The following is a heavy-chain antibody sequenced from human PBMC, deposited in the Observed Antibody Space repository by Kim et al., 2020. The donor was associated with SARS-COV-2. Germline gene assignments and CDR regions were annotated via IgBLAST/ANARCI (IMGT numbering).Heavy chain of an antibody. Sequence: GGSLRLSCAASGFTFSNAWMSWVRQAPGKGLEWVGRIKSKTDGGTTDYAAPVKGRFTISRDDSKNTLYLQMNSLKTEDTAVYYCTTEIGATGVLADPPWGQGTLVTVSS. D-gene: IGHD1-26*01. J-gene: IGHJ4*02. CDR3: TTEIGATGVLADPP. CDR2: IKSKTDGGTT. V-gene: IGHV3-15*01. CDR1: GFTFSNAW.